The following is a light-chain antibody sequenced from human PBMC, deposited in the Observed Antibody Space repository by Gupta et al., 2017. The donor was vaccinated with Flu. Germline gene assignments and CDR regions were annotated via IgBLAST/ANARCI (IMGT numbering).Light chain of an antibody. J-gene: IGLJ3*02. CDR1: ALPKQY. CDR2: TDN. CDR3: QSADNSGAWV. Sequence: SYELTQPPSVSVTPGQTARITCSGDALPKQYAYWYQQRPGQAPALVIHTDNKRPSGIPERFSGSSSGTIVTLTISGVQAEDEADYYCQSADNSGAWVFGGGTKLTVL. V-gene: IGLV3-25*02.